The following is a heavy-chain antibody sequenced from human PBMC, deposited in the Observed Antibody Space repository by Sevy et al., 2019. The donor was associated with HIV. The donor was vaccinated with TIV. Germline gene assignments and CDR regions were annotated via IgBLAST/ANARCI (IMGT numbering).Heavy chain of an antibody. CDR2: IWNDGSNK. CDR3: ARRDDSYWFFDL. V-gene: IGHV3-33*01. Sequence: GGSLRLSCAASGFIFDSYGMHWVRQAPGKGLEWVAVIWNDGSNKYYADSVKGRFTISRDNSENTLFLQMNSLRAEDTAVYYCARRDDSYWFFDLWGRGTLVTVSS. J-gene: IGHJ2*01. CDR1: GFIFDSYG. D-gene: IGHD3-3*01.